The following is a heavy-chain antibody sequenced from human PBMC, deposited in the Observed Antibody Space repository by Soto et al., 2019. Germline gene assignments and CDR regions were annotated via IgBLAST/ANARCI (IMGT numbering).Heavy chain of an antibody. CDR3: ARGLRIGVVVLGWFDP. Sequence: SETLSLTCAVYGGSFSGYYWSWIRQPPGKGLEWIGEINHSGSTNYNPSLKSRVTISVDTSKNQFSLKLSSVTAADTAVYYCARGLRIGVVVLGWFDPWGQGTLVTVSS. D-gene: IGHD2-2*01. CDR1: GGSFSGYY. J-gene: IGHJ5*02. CDR2: INHSGST. V-gene: IGHV4-34*01.